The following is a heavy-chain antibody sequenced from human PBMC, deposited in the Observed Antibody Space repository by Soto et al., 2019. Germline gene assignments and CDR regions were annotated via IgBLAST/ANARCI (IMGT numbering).Heavy chain of an antibody. D-gene: IGHD6-13*01. CDR3: ARERAAAGRISLIDY. CDR1: GDSVSSNSAA. J-gene: IGHJ4*02. CDR2: TYYSSKWYN. V-gene: IGHV6-1*01. Sequence: SQTLSLTCAISGDSVSSNSAAWNWIRQSPSRGLEWLGRTYYSSKWYNDYAVSVKSRITINPDTSKNQFSLQLNSVTPEDTAVYYCARERAAAGRISLIDYWGQGTLVTVSS.